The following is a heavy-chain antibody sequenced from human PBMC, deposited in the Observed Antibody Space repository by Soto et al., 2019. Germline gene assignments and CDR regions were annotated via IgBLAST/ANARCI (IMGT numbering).Heavy chain of an antibody. CDR2: IIPMFGTA. Sequence: QVQLVQSGAEVKKPESSVKVSCKARGGTFSTYAISWVRQAPGQGLEWMGGIIPMFGTANYAQRFQDRVTITADESTNTVYMELSSLLSEDSAVYFCASGIQLWLRRINNGYSGWGQGTLATVSS. V-gene: IGHV1-69*12. J-gene: IGHJ4*02. CDR3: ASGIQLWLRRINNGYSG. D-gene: IGHD5-18*01. CDR1: GGTFSTYA.